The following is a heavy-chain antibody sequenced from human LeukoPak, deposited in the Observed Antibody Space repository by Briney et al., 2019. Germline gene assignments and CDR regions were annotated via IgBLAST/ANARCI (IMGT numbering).Heavy chain of an antibody. V-gene: IGHV4-34*01. Sequence: SETLSLICAVYGGTLSGYYWSWIRQPPGKGLEWIGEIKEREKTNYNPSLKSRVTISIDTSKNQFSLKLSSVTAADTAVYYCAREGLRNVHNPLGYWGQGTLVTVSP. J-gene: IGHJ4*02. D-gene: IGHD5-24*01. CDR2: IKEREKT. CDR1: GGTLSGYY. CDR3: AREGLRNVHNPLGY.